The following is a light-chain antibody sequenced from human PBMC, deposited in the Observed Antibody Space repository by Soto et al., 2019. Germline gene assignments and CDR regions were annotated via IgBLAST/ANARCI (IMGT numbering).Light chain of an antibody. CDR3: LLYYGGALV. V-gene: IGLV7-43*01. J-gene: IGLJ2*01. CDR1: TGAVTSGYY. CDR2: NTS. Sequence: QAVVTQERSLTVSPGGTVTLTCASSTGAVTSGYYPNWFQQKPGQAPRALIYNTSNKHSWTPARFSGSLLGGKAALTLSGVQPEDEAEYYCLLYYGGALVFGGGTKVTVL.